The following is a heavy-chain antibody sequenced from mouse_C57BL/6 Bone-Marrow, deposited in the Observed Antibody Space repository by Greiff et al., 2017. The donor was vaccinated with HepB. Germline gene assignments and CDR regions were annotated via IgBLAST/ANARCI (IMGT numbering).Heavy chain of an antibody. J-gene: IGHJ2*01. CDR2: IDPSDSYT. CDR1: GYTFTSYW. D-gene: IGHD1-1*01. V-gene: IGHV1-50*01. Sequence: VQLQQPGAELVKPGASVKLSCKASGYTFTSYWMQWVKQRPGQGLEWIGEIDPSDSYTNYNQKFKGKATLTVDTSSSTAYMQLSSLTSEDSAVYYCARFYYYGGFDYWGQGTTLTVSS. CDR3: ARFYYYGGFDY.